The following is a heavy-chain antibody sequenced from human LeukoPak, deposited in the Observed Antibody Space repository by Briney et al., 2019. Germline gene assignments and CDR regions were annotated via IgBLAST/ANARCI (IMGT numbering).Heavy chain of an antibody. V-gene: IGHV4-30-4*01. CDR3: ARGIRGSGDPAFDI. CDR2: IYYSGST. D-gene: IGHD2-21*01. CDR1: GGSISSGDYY. J-gene: IGHJ3*02. Sequence: PSETLSLTCTVSGGSISSGDYYWSWIRQPPGKGLEWIGYIYYSGSTYYNPSLKSRVTISVDTSKNQFSLKLSSVTAADTAVYYCARGIRGSGDPAFDIWGQGTTVTVSS.